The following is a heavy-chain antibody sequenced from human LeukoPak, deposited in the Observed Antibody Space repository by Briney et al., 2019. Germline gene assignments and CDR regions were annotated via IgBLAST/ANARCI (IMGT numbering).Heavy chain of an antibody. Sequence: GGSLRLSCAASGFTFDDYAMHWVRQVPGKGLEWVAGISWSGGDIAYADSVKGRFTISRDNSKNTLYLQMNSLRAEDTAVYYCARGDSSGYLSDAFDIWGQGTMVTVSS. D-gene: IGHD3-22*01. CDR3: ARGDSSGYLSDAFDI. CDR1: GFTFDDYA. CDR2: ISWSGGDI. J-gene: IGHJ3*02. V-gene: IGHV3-9*01.